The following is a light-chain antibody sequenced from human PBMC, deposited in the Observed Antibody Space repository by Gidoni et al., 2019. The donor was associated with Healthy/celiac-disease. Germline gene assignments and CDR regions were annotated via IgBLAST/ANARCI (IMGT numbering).Light chain of an antibody. V-gene: IGLV2-11*01. CDR1: SSDVGGYNY. CDR2: DVS. J-gene: IGLJ2*01. Sequence: QSALTQPRSVSGSPGQSVTISCTGTSSDVGGYNYVYWYQQPPGKAPKLMIYDVSKRPSGVPDRFSGSKSGNTASLTISGLQAEDEADYYCCSYAGSYTHVVFGGGTKLTVL. CDR3: CSYAGSYTHVV.